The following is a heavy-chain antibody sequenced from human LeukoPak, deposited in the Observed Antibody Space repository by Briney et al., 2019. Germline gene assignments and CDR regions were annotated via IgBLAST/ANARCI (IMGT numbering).Heavy chain of an antibody. J-gene: IGHJ3*02. Sequence: SETLSLTCSVSGGSMRNYYWSWIRQPPGKGLEWIGYVYNSANTNYNPSLGSRVTISVDTTKKQFSLKLTSVTAADTAVYYCAREDSGYDPKKQDAFDIWGQGTMVTVPS. D-gene: IGHD5-12*01. CDR1: GGSMRNYY. CDR3: AREDSGYDPKKQDAFDI. V-gene: IGHV4-59*01. CDR2: VYNSANT.